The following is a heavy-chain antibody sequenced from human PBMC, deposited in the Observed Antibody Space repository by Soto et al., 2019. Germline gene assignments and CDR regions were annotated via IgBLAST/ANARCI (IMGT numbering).Heavy chain of an antibody. V-gene: IGHV3-33*01. D-gene: IGHD3-3*01. J-gene: IGHJ2*01. CDR1: GFTFSSYG. CDR3: AREHYDFWSGYPSWAPTTWYFDL. CDR2: IWYDGSNK. Sequence: QVQLVESGGGVVQPGRSLRLSCAASGFTFSSYGMHWVRQAPGKGLEWVAVIWYDGSNKYYADSVKGRFTISRDNSKNTLYLQMNSLRAEDTAVYYCAREHYDFWSGYPSWAPTTWYFDLWGRGTLVTVSS.